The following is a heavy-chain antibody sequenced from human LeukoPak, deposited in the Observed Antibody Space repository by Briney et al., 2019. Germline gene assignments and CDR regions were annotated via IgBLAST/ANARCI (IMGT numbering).Heavy chain of an antibody. CDR1: GGSISSYY. V-gene: IGHV4-59*01. D-gene: IGHD5-24*01. CDR3: ARVGIDGYADY. Sequence: SETLSLTCTVSGGSISSYYWSCIRQPPGKGLEYIAYIDYSGTTNYNPSLKNRVTISVDTSNNQFSLKLTSVSAADTAVYYCARVGIDGYADYWGQGTLVTVSS. CDR2: IDYSGTT. J-gene: IGHJ4*02.